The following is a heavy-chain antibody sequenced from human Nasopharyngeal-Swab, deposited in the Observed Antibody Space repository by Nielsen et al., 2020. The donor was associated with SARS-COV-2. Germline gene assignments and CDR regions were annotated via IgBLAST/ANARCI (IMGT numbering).Heavy chain of an antibody. CDR3: ARGGRITIFGVVIKGLYFDY. CDR1: GGSFSGYY. Sequence: SETLSLTCAVYGGSFSGYYWSWIRQPPGKGLEWIGEINHSGSTNYNPSLKSRVTISVDTSKNQFSLKLSSVTAADTAVYYCARGGRITIFGVVIKGLYFDYWGQGTLVTVSS. D-gene: IGHD3-3*01. CDR2: INHSGST. V-gene: IGHV4-34*01. J-gene: IGHJ4*02.